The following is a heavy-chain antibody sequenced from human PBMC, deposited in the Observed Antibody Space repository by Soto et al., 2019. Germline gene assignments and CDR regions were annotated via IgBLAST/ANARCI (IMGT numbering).Heavy chain of an antibody. CDR2: IYHSGST. CDR1: GGSIGSYY. V-gene: IGHV4-59*08. D-gene: IGHD1-1*01. Sequence: SETLSLTCTVSGGSIGSYYWTWIRQPPGKGLEWVGYIYHSGSTNYNPSLKSRVTLSVDTSKNQVSLKLTSVTAADAAVYYCARRVTGTTWWLDPWGQGTLVTVSS. J-gene: IGHJ5*02. CDR3: ARRVTGTTWWLDP.